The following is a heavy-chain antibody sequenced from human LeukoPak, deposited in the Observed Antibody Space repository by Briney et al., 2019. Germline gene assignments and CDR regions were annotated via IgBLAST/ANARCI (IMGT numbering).Heavy chain of an antibody. CDR3: TRERPLKPPDY. D-gene: IGHD3-9*01. Sequence: GGSLRLSCTPSGFTFGDYAMSWFRQAPGKGLEWVGFIRSKAFGGTTEYAASVKGSFTISRDDSKSIAYLQMNSLKTEDTAVYYCTRERPLKPPDYWGQGTLVTVSS. V-gene: IGHV3-49*03. J-gene: IGHJ4*02. CDR2: IRSKAFGGTT. CDR1: GFTFGDYA.